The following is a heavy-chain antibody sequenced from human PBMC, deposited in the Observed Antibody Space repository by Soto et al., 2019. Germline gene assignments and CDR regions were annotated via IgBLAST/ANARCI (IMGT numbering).Heavy chain of an antibody. CDR3: THKHLDSLGFDY. V-gene: IGHV2-5*02. CDR2: IYWDDDK. CDR1: GLSLSTSGVG. J-gene: IGHJ4*02. D-gene: IGHD1-26*01. Sequence: QITLKESGPTLVKPTQTLTLTCTFSGLSLSTSGVGVGWIRQPPVKALEWLALIYWDDDKRYSPSLKSRLTITKDTSKNQVVLTMTNMDPVDTATYYCTHKHLDSLGFDYWGQGTMVTVSS.